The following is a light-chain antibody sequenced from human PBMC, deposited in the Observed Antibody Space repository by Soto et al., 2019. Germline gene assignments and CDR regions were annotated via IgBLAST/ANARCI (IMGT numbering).Light chain of an antibody. CDR1: SSNIGAGYD. J-gene: IGLJ1*01. CDR3: QSYDSSLSGLV. V-gene: IGLV1-40*01. CDR2: GNS. Sequence: QAVVTQPPSVSGAPGQRVTISCTGSSSNIGAGYDVHWYQQLPGTAPKLLIYGNSNRPSGVPDRFSGSKSGTSASLAITGLQAEDEADYYCQSYDSSLSGLVFGTGTKLTGL.